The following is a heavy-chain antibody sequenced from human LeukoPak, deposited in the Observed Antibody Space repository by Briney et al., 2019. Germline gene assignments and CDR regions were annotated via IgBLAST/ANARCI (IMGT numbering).Heavy chain of an antibody. CDR2: ISGSGGST. CDR3: ASAVGEQQLVHVTDY. J-gene: IGHJ4*02. Sequence: PGGSLRLSCAASGFTFSSYGMSWVRQAPGKGLEWVSAISGSGGSTYYADSVKGRFTISRDYSKNTLYLQMNSLRAEDTAVYYCASAVGEQQLVHVTDYWGQGTLVTVSS. D-gene: IGHD6-13*01. V-gene: IGHV3-23*01. CDR1: GFTFSSYG.